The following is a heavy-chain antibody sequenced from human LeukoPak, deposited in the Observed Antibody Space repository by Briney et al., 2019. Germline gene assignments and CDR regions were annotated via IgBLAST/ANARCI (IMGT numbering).Heavy chain of an antibody. V-gene: IGHV1-18*01. J-gene: IGHJ6*02. CDR3: ARDSPRTVTFYYYGMDV. CDR1: GYTFTSYG. D-gene: IGHD4-17*01. Sequence: GASVKVSCKASGYTFTSYGISWVRQAPGQGLEWMGWISAYNGNTNYAQKLQGRVTMTTDTSTSTAYMELRSLRSDDTAVYYCARDSPRTVTFYYYGMDVWGPGTTVTVSS. CDR2: ISAYNGNT.